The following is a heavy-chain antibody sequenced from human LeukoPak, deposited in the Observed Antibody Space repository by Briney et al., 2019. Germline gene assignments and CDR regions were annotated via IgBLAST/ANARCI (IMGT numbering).Heavy chain of an antibody. CDR1: GGSFSGYY. V-gene: IGHV4-34*01. D-gene: IGHD6-19*01. CDR2: INHSGST. J-gene: IGHJ4*02. CDR3: VGGLYGIAVAGTWDY. Sequence: SETLSLTCAVYGGSFSGYYWSWIRQPPGKGLEWIGEINHSGSTNYNPSLKSRVTISVDTSKNQFSLKLSSVTAADTAVYYCVGGLYGIAVAGTWDYWGQGTLVTVSS.